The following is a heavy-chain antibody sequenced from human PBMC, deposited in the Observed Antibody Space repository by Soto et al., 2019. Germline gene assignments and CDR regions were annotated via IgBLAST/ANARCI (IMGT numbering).Heavy chain of an antibody. CDR2: ISHDGSNK. Sequence: QVQLVESGGGVVQPGRSLRLSCAASGFTFSSYGMHWVRQAPGKGLEWVAVISHDGSNKYYGDSVKGRFTISRDNSKNTLYLQMNSLRAEDTAEYYCAKDNCISTSCYRLYNWFDPWGQGTLVTVSS. CDR3: AKDNCISTSCYRLYNWFDP. J-gene: IGHJ5*02. V-gene: IGHV3-30*18. D-gene: IGHD2-2*01. CDR1: GFTFSSYG.